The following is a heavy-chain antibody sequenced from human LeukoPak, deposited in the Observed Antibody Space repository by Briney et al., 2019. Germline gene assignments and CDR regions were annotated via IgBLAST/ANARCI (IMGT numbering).Heavy chain of an antibody. Sequence: ASVKVSCKASGYTFTSYGISWVRQAPGQGLEWMGQINPNSGGTNYAQKFQGRVTMTRDTSISTAYMELSRLRSDDTAVYYCARQELDYWGQGALVTVSS. V-gene: IGHV1-2*06. D-gene: IGHD1-7*01. J-gene: IGHJ4*02. CDR3: ARQELDY. CDR1: GYTFTSYG. CDR2: INPNSGGT.